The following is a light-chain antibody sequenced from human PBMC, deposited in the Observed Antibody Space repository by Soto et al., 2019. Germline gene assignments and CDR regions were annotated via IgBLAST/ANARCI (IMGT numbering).Light chain of an antibody. J-gene: IGKJ1*01. CDR1: QSVLYSSNNKNY. CDR3: QQYYSTPWT. Sequence: DIVMTQSPDALAVSLGERDTINCKSSQSVLYSSNNKNYLAWYQQKPGQPPKLLIYWASTRESGVPDRFSGSGSGTDFPLTISSLQAEDVAVYYCQQYYSTPWTFGQGTKVEIK. V-gene: IGKV4-1*01. CDR2: WAS.